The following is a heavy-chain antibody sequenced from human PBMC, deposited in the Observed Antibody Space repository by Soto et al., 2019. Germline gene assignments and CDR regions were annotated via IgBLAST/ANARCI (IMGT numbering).Heavy chain of an antibody. V-gene: IGHV3-15*01. CDR1: GFTFSNAW. CDR3: TRDDPRSGSYYYYYGMDA. CDR2: IKSKTDGGTT. Sequence: PGGSLRLSCAASGFTFSNAWMSWVRQAPGKGREWVGRIKSKTDGGTTEYAASVKGRFTISRDDSKRIAYLQMNSLKTEDTAVYYCTRDDPRSGSYYYYYGMDAWGQGTTVTVSS. D-gene: IGHD1-26*01. J-gene: IGHJ6*02.